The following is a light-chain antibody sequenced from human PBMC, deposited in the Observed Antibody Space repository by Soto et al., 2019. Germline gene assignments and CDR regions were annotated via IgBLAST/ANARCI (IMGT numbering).Light chain of an antibody. J-gene: IGKJ1*01. Sequence: DIQMTQSPSSLSASVGDRVTITCRASQSITGYLNWYQQKPGKVPKLLIYAASTLQSGVPSRFSGSGSGTDFTLTLSSLQAEDSATYHCQQSFIAPWTFGQGTKVDIK. CDR1: QSITGY. CDR2: AAS. CDR3: QQSFIAPWT. V-gene: IGKV1-39*01.